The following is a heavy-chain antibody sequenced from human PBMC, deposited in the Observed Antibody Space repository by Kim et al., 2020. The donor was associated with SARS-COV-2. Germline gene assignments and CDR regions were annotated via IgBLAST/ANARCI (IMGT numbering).Heavy chain of an antibody. D-gene: IGHD4-17*01. J-gene: IGHJ6*02. V-gene: IGHV4-31*03. Sequence: SETLSLTCTVSGGSISSGGYYWSWIRQHPGKGLEWIGYIYYSGSTYYNPSLKSRVTISVDTSKNRFSLKLSSVTAADTAVYYCARGMTYGDYGSYYYYGMGVWGAGGTGTVS. CDR1: GGSISSGGYY. CDR3: ARGMTYGDYGSYYYYGMGV. CDR2: IYYSGST.